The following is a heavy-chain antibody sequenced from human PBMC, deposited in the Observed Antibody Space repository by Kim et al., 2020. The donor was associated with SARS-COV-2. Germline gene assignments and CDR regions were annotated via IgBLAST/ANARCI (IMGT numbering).Heavy chain of an antibody. V-gene: IGHV4-34*01. CDR3: ARGGSDYGSGSYYNRFYYYYGMDV. D-gene: IGHD3-10*01. CDR2: INHSGST. J-gene: IGHJ6*02. Sequence: SETLSLTCAVYGGSFSGYYWSWIRQPPGKGLEWIGEINHSGSTNYNPSLKSRVTISVDTSKNQFSLKLSSVTAADTAVYYCARGGSDYGSGSYYNRFYYYYGMDVWGQGTTVTVSS. CDR1: GGSFSGYY.